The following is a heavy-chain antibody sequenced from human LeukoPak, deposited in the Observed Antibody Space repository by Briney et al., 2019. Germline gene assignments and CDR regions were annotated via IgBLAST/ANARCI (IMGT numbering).Heavy chain of an antibody. D-gene: IGHD6-13*01. CDR3: ARDPPPSYSSSWPLFDP. J-gene: IGHJ5*02. V-gene: IGHV1-69*04. CDR1: GGTFSSYA. Sequence: SVKVSCKASGGTFSSYAISWVRQAPGQGLEWMGRIIPILGIANYAQKFQGRVTITADKSTSTAYMELSSLRSEDTAVYYCARDPPPSYSSSWPLFDPWGQGTLVTVSS. CDR2: IIPILGIA.